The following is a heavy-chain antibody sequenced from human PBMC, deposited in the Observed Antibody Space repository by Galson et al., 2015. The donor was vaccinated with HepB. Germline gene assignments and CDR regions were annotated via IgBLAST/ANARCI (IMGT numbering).Heavy chain of an antibody. CDR2: TYYRSKWYN. J-gene: IGHJ4*02. CDR1: GDSVSSNSAA. CDR3: ARGYSSSFDY. V-gene: IGHV6-1*01. D-gene: IGHD6-6*01. Sequence: CAISGDSVSSNSAAWNWIRQSPSRGLEWLGRTYYRSKWYNDYAVSVKSRITISPDTSKNQFSLQLKSVTPEDTAVYYCARGYSSSFDYWGQGTLVTVSS.